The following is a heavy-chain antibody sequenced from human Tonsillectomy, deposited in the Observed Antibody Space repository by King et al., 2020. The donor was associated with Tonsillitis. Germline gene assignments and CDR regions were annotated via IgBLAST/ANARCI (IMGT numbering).Heavy chain of an antibody. Sequence: QLQESGPGLVKPSETLSLTCTVSSGSISSYYWSWIRQPPGKGLEWIGYIYYSGSTNYNPSLKSRVTISVDTSKNQFSLKLSSVTAADTAVYYCARRDYGDNSYGYWGQGTLVTVSP. CDR3: ARRDYGDNSYGY. D-gene: IGHD4-17*01. CDR2: IYYSGST. CDR1: SGSISSYY. V-gene: IGHV4-59*01. J-gene: IGHJ4*02.